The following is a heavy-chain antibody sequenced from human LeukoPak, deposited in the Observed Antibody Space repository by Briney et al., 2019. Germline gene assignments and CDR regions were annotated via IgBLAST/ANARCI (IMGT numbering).Heavy chain of an antibody. J-gene: IGHJ3*02. CDR3: ARHGVDFWSGSAAFDI. CDR1: GDSISSGGYF. Sequence: SETLSLTCTVSGDSISSGGYFWSWIRQPPGKGLEWIGEINHSGSTSYNPSLKSRVTISVDASKNQFSLKLSSVTAADTAVYYCARHGVDFWSGSAAFDIWGQGTMVTVSS. D-gene: IGHD3-3*01. CDR2: INHSGST. V-gene: IGHV4-30-2*01.